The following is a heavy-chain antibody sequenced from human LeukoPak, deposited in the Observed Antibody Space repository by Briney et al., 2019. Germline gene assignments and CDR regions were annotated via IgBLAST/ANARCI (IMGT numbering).Heavy chain of an antibody. D-gene: IGHD3-10*01. CDR2: MNTNSGNT. V-gene: IGHV1-8*01. CDR3: ARGYYGSGSISFDP. CDR1: GYTFTSYD. Sequence: GASVKVSCKATGYTFTSYDINWVRQATGQGREGMGGMNTNSGNTGYAQTLQGRVTMTRNTSISTAYMELSSLRSEDTAVYYCARGYYGSGSISFDPWGQGTLVTVSS. J-gene: IGHJ5*02.